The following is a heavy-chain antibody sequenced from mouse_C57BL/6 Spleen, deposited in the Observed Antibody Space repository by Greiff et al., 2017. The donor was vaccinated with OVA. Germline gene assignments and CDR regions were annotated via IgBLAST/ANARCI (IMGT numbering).Heavy chain of an antibody. CDR3: IQGGYGSYAMDY. Sequence: DVKLQESGGGLVQPGGSMKLSCVASGFPFSNYWMTWVRQSPEKGLEWVAQISLKSDNYATPSAESVKGRFTISRDDSKSSVYLKMNNLRAEDTGIYYGIQGGYGSYAMDYWGQGTSVTVSS. CDR2: ISLKSDNYAT. V-gene: IGHV6-3*01. CDR1: GFPFSNYW. J-gene: IGHJ4*01. D-gene: IGHD1-1*01.